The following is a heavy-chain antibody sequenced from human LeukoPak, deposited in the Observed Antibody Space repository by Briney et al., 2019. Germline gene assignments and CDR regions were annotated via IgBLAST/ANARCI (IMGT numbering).Heavy chain of an antibody. V-gene: IGHV1-8*03. CDR1: GYTFTSYD. J-gene: IGHJ4*02. D-gene: IGHD5-18*01. Sequence: ASVKVSCKASGYTFTSYDINWVRQATGQGLEWMGWMNPNSGNTGYAQKFQGRVTITRNTSISTAYMELSSLRSEDTAVYYWARTRRGQLWNRARDFDYWGQGTLVTVSS. CDR3: ARTRRGQLWNRARDFDY. CDR2: MNPNSGNT.